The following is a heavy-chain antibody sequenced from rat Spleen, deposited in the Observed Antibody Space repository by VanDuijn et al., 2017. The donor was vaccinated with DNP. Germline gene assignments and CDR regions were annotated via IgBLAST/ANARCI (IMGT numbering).Heavy chain of an antibody. V-gene: IGHV3-3*01. J-gene: IGHJ3*01. Sequence: EVHLQESGPGLVKPSQSLSLTCSVSGHSITNYYRWNWIRKFPGNKLEWLAHIYGEGTTNYNPSLGGRISITRDTSKNQFSLLINSVTTEDTATYYCSRSNFYDGPRFAYWGQGTLVTVSS. CDR2: IYGEGTT. D-gene: IGHD1-12*02. CDR3: SRSNFYDGPRFAY. CDR1: GHSITNYYR.